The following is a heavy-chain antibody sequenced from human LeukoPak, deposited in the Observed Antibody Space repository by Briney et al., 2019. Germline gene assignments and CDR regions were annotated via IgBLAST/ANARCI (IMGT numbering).Heavy chain of an antibody. D-gene: IGHD3-22*01. CDR1: GGSISSYY. J-gene: IGHJ3*02. Sequence: SETLSLTCTVSGGSISSYYWSWIRQPPGKGLEWIGYIYYSGSTNYNPSLKSRVTISVDTSKNQFSLKLSSVTAADTAVYYCAEYYYDSSGYGDAFDIWGQGTMVTVSS. CDR2: IYYSGST. CDR3: AEYYYDSSGYGDAFDI. V-gene: IGHV4-59*12.